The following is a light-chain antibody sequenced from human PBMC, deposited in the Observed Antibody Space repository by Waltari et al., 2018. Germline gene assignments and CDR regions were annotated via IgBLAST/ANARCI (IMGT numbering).Light chain of an antibody. V-gene: IGLV2-14*03. CDR1: SSDVGTYNY. CDR2: DVS. J-gene: IGLJ2*01. CDR3: SSYISSSTLEL. Sequence: QSALTQPASVSGSPGQSITISCTGTSSDVGTYNYVSSYQQHPGKAPKLMIFDVSIRPSGVSNRFSGSKSGNTASLTISGLQAEDEADYYCSSYISSSTLELFGGGTSLTVL.